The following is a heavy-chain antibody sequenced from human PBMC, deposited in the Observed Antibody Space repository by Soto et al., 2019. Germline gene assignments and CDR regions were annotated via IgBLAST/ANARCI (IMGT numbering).Heavy chain of an antibody. J-gene: IGHJ6*03. CDR2: IYYSGST. CDR3: ARERTYYYGSGRNVPYYMDV. CDR1: GGSIISNY. D-gene: IGHD3-10*01. Sequence: TSETLSLTCTVSGGSIISNYWNWIRQPPGKGLEWIGYIYYSGSTNYNPSLRSRVTISVDTTKNQFSLKLTSMTAADTAVYYCARERTYYYGSGRNVPYYMDVWGKGTTVTVSS. V-gene: IGHV4-59*01.